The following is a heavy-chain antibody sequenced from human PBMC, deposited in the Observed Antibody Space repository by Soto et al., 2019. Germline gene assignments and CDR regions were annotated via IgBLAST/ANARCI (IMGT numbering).Heavy chain of an antibody. J-gene: IGHJ4*02. V-gene: IGHV1-18*04. CDR2: ISAYNGNT. CDR3: ARDFKRYYDSSGEFDY. D-gene: IGHD3-22*01. CDR1: GYTFTSYY. Sequence: ASVKVSCKASGYTFTSYYMHWVRQAPGQGLEWMGWISAYNGNTNYAQKLQGRVTMTTDTSTSTAYMELRSLRSDDTAVYYCARDFKRYYDSSGEFDYWGQGTLVTVSS.